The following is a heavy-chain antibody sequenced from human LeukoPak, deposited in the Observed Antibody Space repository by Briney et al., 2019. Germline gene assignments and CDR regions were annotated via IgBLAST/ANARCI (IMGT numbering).Heavy chain of an antibody. J-gene: IGHJ4*02. V-gene: IGHV3-48*03. CDR1: GFTFSSYE. CDR3: AKVRKEYQLLRWGYYFDY. CDR2: ISSSGSTI. Sequence: GGSLRLSCAASGFTFSSYEMNWVRQAPGKGLEWVSYISSSGSTIYYADSVKGRFTISRDNSKNTLYLQMNSLRAEDTAVYYCAKVRKEYQLLRWGYYFDYWGQGTLVTVSS. D-gene: IGHD2-2*01.